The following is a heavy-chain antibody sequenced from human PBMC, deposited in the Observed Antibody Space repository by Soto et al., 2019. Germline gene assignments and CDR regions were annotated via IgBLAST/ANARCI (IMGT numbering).Heavy chain of an antibody. CDR2: IYPGDSDT. CDR1: GYSFTSYW. D-gene: IGHD2-2*01. V-gene: IGHV5-51*01. Sequence: PGESLTISCKGSGYSFTSYWIGWVRQMPWKGLEWMGIIYPGDSDTRYSPSFQGQVTISADKSISTAYLQWSSLKASDTAMYYCARVSSGRTSPGNYYYYYYMDVCGKGHTVTVS. CDR3: ARVSSGRTSPGNYYYYYYMDV. J-gene: IGHJ6*03.